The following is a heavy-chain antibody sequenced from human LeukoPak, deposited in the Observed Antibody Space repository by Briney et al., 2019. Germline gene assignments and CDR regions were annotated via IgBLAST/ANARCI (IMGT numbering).Heavy chain of an antibody. CDR2: INSDGSST. CDR3: ARGGYCYDSSGYYYSPDY. Sequence: GGSLRLSCAASGFTFSSYWMYWVRQAPGKGLVWVSRINSDGSSTSYADSVKGRFTISRDNAKNTLYLQMNSLRAEDTAVYYCARGGYCYDSSGYYYSPDYWGQGTLVTVSS. V-gene: IGHV3-74*01. J-gene: IGHJ4*02. CDR1: GFTFSSYW. D-gene: IGHD3-22*01.